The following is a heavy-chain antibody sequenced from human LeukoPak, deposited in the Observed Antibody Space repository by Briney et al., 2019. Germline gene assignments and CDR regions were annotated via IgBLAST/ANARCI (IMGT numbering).Heavy chain of an antibody. CDR3: AKESSWGTVVTPGGPSA. CDR1: GFTFSTYA. V-gene: IGHV3-23*01. Sequence: PGGSLRLSCAASGFTFSTYAMSWVRQAPGKGLEWISAISGSGGTTYYADSVKGRFTISRDNSKNTLYPQMNGLRAEDTAVYYCAKESSWGTVVTPGGPSAWGQGTLVTVSS. J-gene: IGHJ5*02. CDR2: ISGSGGTT. D-gene: IGHD4-23*01.